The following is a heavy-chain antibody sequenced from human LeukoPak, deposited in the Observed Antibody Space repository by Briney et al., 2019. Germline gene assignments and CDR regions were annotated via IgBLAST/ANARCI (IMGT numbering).Heavy chain of an antibody. V-gene: IGHV3-23*01. J-gene: IGHJ4*02. D-gene: IGHD4-11*01. CDR1: GFTFSSYA. Sequence: GGSLRLSCAASGFTFSSYAMSWVRQAPGKGLEWVSAISGSGSSTHYADSVKGRFTISRDNSKNTLHLQMTSLRAEDTAVYYCARPRTTVTTAPGYWGQGTLVTVSS. CDR2: ISGSGSST. CDR3: ARPRTTVTTAPGY.